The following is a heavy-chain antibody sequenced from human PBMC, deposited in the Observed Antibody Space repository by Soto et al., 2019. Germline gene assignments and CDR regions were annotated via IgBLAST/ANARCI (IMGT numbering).Heavy chain of an antibody. V-gene: IGHV3-30*03. Sequence: QVQLVESGGGVVQPGKSLRLSCSTSGFSFNDYGFHWVRQAPGKGLEWVSLIKDDGSKVYYGDSVKGRFSISRDNSKNTVYLQMNSLRPGDTAIYYCATSTMTDAFDYWGQGTGVTVSS. J-gene: IGHJ4*02. D-gene: IGHD3-3*01. CDR1: GFSFNDYG. CDR3: ATSTMTDAFDY. CDR2: IKDDGSKV.